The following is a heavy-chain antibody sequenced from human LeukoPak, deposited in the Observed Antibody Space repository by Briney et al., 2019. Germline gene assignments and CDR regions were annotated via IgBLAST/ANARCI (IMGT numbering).Heavy chain of an antibody. CDR1: GFTFSDHY. D-gene: IGHD3-22*01. CDR3: AGEYDSSGYYLDDYYYYGMDV. V-gene: IGHV3-72*01. CDR2: TRNKANSYTT. Sequence: PGGSLRLSCAASGFTFSDHYMDWVRQAPGKGLEWVGRTRNKANSYTTEYAASVKGRFTISRDDSKNSLYLQMNSLKTEDTAVYYCAGEYDSSGYYLDDYYYYGMDVWGQGTTVTVSS. J-gene: IGHJ6*02.